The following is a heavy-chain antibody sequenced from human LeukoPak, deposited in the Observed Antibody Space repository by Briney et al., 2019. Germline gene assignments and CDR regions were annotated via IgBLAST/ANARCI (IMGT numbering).Heavy chain of an antibody. D-gene: IGHD3-3*01. CDR1: GYTFTGYY. CDR2: INPNSGGT. Sequence: ASVKVSCKASGYTFTGYYMHWVRQAPGQGLEWMGWINPNSGGTNYAQKFQGRVTMTRDTSISTAYMELSRLRSDDTAVYYCARDQGRFLEWLLPEVGPSHGWYYMDVWGKGTTVTVSS. CDR3: ARDQGRFLEWLLPEVGPSHGWYYMDV. J-gene: IGHJ6*03. V-gene: IGHV1-2*02.